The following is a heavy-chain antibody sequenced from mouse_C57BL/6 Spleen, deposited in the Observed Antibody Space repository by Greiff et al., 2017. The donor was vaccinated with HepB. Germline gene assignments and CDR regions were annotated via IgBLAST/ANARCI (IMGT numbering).Heavy chain of an antibody. CDR1: GFTFSSYA. D-gene: IGHD2-3*01. Sequence: EVKLVESGGGLVKPGGSLKLSCAASGFTFSSYAMSWVRQTPEKRLEWVATISDGGSYTYYPDNVKGRFTISRDNAKNNLYLQMSHLKSEDTAMYYCASDGYFAYWGQGTLVTVSA. CDR2: ISDGGSYT. J-gene: IGHJ3*01. CDR3: ASDGYFAY. V-gene: IGHV5-4*03.